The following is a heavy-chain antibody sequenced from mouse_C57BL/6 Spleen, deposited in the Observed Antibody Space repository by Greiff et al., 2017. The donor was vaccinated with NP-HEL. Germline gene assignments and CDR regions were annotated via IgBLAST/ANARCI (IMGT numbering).Heavy chain of an antibody. Sequence: EVQVVESGGDLVKPGGSLKLSCAASGFTFSSYGMSWVRQTPDKRLEWVATISSGGSYTYYPDSVKGRFTISRDNANNTLYLQMSSLKSEDTAMYYCARQDDGYCWGQGTSVTVSS. V-gene: IGHV5-6*01. CDR1: GFTFSSYG. J-gene: IGHJ4*01. CDR3: ARQDDGYC. D-gene: IGHD2-3*01. CDR2: ISSGGSYT.